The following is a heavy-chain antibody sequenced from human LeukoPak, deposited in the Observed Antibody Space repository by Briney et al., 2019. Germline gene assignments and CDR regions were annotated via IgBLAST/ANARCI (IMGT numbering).Heavy chain of an antibody. CDR3: ARDPPYYYDTKDYMDV. Sequence: GASVTVSCKASVYTFTSHYMHWVRQAPGQGLEWMGIINPSGGSTSYAQRFQGRVTMTRDMSTNTVYMELSSLRSEDTAVYYCARDPPYYYDTKDYMDVWGKGTTVTVSS. CDR1: VYTFTSHY. J-gene: IGHJ6*03. V-gene: IGHV1-46*01. D-gene: IGHD3-22*01. CDR2: INPSGGST.